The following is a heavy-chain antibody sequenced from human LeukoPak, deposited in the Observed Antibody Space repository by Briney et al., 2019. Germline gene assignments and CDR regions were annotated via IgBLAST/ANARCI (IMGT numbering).Heavy chain of an antibody. V-gene: IGHV4-4*07. CDR1: GGSISRFY. Sequence: SETLSLTCTLSGGSISRFYWGCIRQPAAKGREWIGRIYTIGSTNYHPSLKSRSTISVDTPKKQLSLQLSSVPGAHTAVYYCARYYSYYYVCSGYSGDYWGQGTLVSVSS. CDR2: IYTIGST. CDR3: ARYYSYYYVCSGYSGDY. J-gene: IGHJ4*02. D-gene: IGHD3-22*01.